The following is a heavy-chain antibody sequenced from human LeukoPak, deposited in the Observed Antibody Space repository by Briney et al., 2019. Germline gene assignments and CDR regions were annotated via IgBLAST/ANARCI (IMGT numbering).Heavy chain of an antibody. CDR3: ARRPNHGQYYFDS. CDR1: EYSFTKYW. D-gene: IGHD1-14*01. V-gene: IGHV5-51*01. Sequence: GESLKISCKGSEYSFTKYWIGWVRQMPGKGLEWMGIINPGDSHTRHSPPFQGQVTISVDKSISTAYLQLKSLKASDTAMYFCARRPNHGQYYFDSWGQGTLVTVSS. CDR2: INPGDSHT. J-gene: IGHJ4*01.